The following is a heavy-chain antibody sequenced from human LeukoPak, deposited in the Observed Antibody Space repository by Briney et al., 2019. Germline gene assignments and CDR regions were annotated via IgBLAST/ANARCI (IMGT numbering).Heavy chain of an antibody. Sequence: SETLSFTCTVSGGSISSSSYYWGWIRQPPGKGLEWVGSIYYSGSTYYNPSLKSRVTISVDTSKNQFSLKLSSVTAADTAVYYCARRILIPPWMDVWGQGTTVTVSS. CDR1: GGSISSSSYY. CDR3: ARRILIPPWMDV. CDR2: IYYSGST. D-gene: IGHD3-16*01. J-gene: IGHJ6*02. V-gene: IGHV4-39*01.